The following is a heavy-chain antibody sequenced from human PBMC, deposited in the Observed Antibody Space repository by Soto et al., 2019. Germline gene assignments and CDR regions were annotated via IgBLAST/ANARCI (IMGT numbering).Heavy chain of an antibody. V-gene: IGHV4-59*08. CDR2: TYYGGSA. D-gene: IGHD2-8*01. CDR1: GGSISTYY. J-gene: IGHJ4*02. Sequence: SETLSLTCTVSGGSISTYYWSWIRQPPGKGLEWIGYTYYGGSADYNPSLKSRVTISVDTSKKQFSLKLSSVTAADTAVYYCARGGHCANGVCSALDYWGQGTLVTVSS. CDR3: ARGGHCANGVCSALDY.